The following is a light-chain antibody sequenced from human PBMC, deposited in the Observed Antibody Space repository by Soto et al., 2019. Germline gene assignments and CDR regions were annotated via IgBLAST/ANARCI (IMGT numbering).Light chain of an antibody. CDR2: GAS. V-gene: IGKV3D-20*02. CDR1: QSVSSSY. J-gene: IGKJ4*01. Sequence: VLTQSPGTLSLSPGERATLSCRASQSVSSSYVAWYQHIPGQTPRLLIYGASSRATGIPDRFSGSGSGTNFTRTISRLEPEDFAVYYCQQLNSYPLTVGGGTKVDIK. CDR3: QQLNSYPLT.